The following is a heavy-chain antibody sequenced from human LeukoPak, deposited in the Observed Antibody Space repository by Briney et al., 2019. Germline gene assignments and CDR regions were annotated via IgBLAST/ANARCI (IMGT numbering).Heavy chain of an antibody. Sequence: ASVNVSCKASGYTFTGYYMHWVRQAPGQGLEWMGWINPNSGGTNYAQKFQGRVTMTRDTSISTAYMELSRLRSDDTAVYYCARLMVRGVMSWFDPWGQGTLVTVSS. V-gene: IGHV1-2*02. J-gene: IGHJ5*02. D-gene: IGHD3-10*01. CDR2: INPNSGGT. CDR1: GYTFTGYY. CDR3: ARLMVRGVMSWFDP.